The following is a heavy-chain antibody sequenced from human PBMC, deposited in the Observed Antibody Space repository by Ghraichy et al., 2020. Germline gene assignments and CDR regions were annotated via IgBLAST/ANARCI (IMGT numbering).Heavy chain of an antibody. D-gene: IGHD4-23*01. V-gene: IGHV3-48*02. CDR2: ITSSSRFI. Sequence: GALRLSCVGSGFTFSSYSMNWVRQSPGKGLEWVSYITSSSRFISYADSVKGRFTISRDNAQNSLYLEMNSLRDEDTAVYYCARPSRVVRFYYYDGMDVWGQGTTVTDS. CDR1: GFTFSSYS. J-gene: IGHJ6*02. CDR3: ARPSRVVRFYYYDGMDV.